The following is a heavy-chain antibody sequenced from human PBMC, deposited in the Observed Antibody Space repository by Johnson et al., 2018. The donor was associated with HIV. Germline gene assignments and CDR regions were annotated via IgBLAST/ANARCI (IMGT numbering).Heavy chain of an antibody. CDR3: AREYSSLSQGAFDI. CDR2: ISYDGSNK. D-gene: IGHD6-6*01. CDR1: GFTFDDYG. Sequence: VQLVESGGGVVRPGGSLRLSCAASGFTFDDYGMSWVRQAPGKGLEWVAVISYDGSNKYYADSVKGRFTISRDNSKNTLYLQMNSLRAEDTAVYYCAREYSSLSQGAFDIWGQGTMVTVSS. V-gene: IGHV3-30*03. J-gene: IGHJ3*02.